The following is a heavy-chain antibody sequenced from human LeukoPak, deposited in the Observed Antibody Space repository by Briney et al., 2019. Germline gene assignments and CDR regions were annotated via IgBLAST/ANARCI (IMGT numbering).Heavy chain of an antibody. Sequence: ASVKVSCKASGYTFTGYYMHWVRQAPGQGLGWMGWINPNSGGTNYAQKFQGRVTMTRDTSISTAYMELSRLRSDDTAVYYCAREGLNIAVAGNYYFDYWGQGTLVTVSS. CDR1: GYTFTGYY. CDR2: INPNSGGT. J-gene: IGHJ4*02. D-gene: IGHD6-19*01. CDR3: AREGLNIAVAGNYYFDY. V-gene: IGHV1-2*02.